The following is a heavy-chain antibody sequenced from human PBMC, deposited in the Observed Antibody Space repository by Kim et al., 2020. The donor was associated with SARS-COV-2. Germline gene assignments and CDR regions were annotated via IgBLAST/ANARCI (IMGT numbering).Heavy chain of an antibody. CDR1: GFTFSSYA. D-gene: IGHD3-3*01. V-gene: IGHV3-30-3*01. Sequence: GGSLRLSCAASGFTFSSYAMHWVRQAPGKGLEWVAVISYDGSNKYYADSVKGRFTISRDNSKNTLYLQMNSLRAEDTAVYYCARDGWSGYYRDPNYYYYYGMDVWGQGTTVTVSS. CDR3: ARDGWSGYYRDPNYYYYYGMDV. CDR2: ISYDGSNK. J-gene: IGHJ6*02.